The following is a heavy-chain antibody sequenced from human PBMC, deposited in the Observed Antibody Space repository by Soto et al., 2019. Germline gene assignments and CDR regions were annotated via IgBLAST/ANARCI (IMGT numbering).Heavy chain of an antibody. CDR2: IIPIFGTA. J-gene: IGHJ6*02. CDR3: ARTTVGSGLYYGMDV. CDR1: GGTFSSYA. Sequence: QVQLVQSGAEVKKPGSSVKVSCKASGGTFSSYAISWVRQAPGQGLEWMRGIIPIFGTANYAQKLQGRVTITADESTSTAYMELSSLRSEDTAVYYCARTTVGSGLYYGMDVWGQGTTVTVSS. V-gene: IGHV1-69*01. D-gene: IGHD4-17*01.